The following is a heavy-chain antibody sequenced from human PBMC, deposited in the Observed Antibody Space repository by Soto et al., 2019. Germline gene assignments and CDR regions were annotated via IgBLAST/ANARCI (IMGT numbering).Heavy chain of an antibody. CDR1: GFTFSSYG. CDR2: ISYDGSNK. D-gene: IGHD1-26*01. Sequence: QVPLVESGGGVVQPGRSLRLSCAATGFTFSSYGMHWVRQAPGKGLEWVAVISYDGSNKYYADSVKGRFTISRDNSKNTLYLQMNSLRAEYTAVYYCAKRGWELPFDYWGQGTLVTVSS. V-gene: IGHV3-30*18. J-gene: IGHJ4*02. CDR3: AKRGWELPFDY.